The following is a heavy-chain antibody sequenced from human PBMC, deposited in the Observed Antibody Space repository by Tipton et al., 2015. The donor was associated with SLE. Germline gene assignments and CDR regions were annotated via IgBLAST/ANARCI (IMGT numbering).Heavy chain of an antibody. CDR3: ARGGLFSSGWYENFFDY. Sequence: QVQLVQSGPEVKKPGASVKVSCKASAYTFTGYYMHWVRQAPGQGLEWMGRINPNSGGKKYAQKFQGRVTMTRDTSISTAYMELSRLRSDDTAVYYCARGGLFSSGWYENFFDYWGQGALVTVSS. CDR2: INPNSGGK. D-gene: IGHD6-19*01. J-gene: IGHJ4*02. V-gene: IGHV1-2*06. CDR1: AYTFTGYY.